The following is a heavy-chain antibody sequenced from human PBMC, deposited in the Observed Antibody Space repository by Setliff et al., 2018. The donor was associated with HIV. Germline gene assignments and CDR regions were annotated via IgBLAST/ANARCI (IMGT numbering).Heavy chain of an antibody. J-gene: IGHJ4*02. D-gene: IGHD5-12*01. CDR2: VNPNSGNT. Sequence: ASVKVSCKASGYTFTSYDINWVRQATGQGLEWMGWVNPNSGNTGYAQKFQGRVTMTRNTSIRTVYMELSSLRSEDTAVYYCGLATILGGAFNYWGQGTLVTVSS. CDR1: GYTFTSYD. V-gene: IGHV1-8*02. CDR3: GLATILGGAFNY.